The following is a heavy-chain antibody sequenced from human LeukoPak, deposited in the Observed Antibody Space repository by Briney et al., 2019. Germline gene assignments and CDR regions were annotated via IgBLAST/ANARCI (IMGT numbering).Heavy chain of an antibody. V-gene: IGHV4-38-2*02. CDR1: GYSISNGHY. CDR2: ISHTGSS. J-gene: IGHJ4*02. CDR3: ARWITYYDYGRYYYFDY. Sequence: SETLSLTCTVSGYSISNGHYWGWIRQPPGKGLEWIGSISHTGSSYYNPSLKSRVTISVDTSKNQFSLKLSSVTAADTAVYYCARWITYYDYGRYYYFDYWGQGTLVTVSS. D-gene: IGHD4-17*01.